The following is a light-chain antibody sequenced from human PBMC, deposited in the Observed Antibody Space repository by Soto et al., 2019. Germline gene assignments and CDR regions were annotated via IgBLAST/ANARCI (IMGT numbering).Light chain of an antibody. J-gene: IGKJ1*01. CDR1: QSVSSSH. V-gene: IGKV3-20*01. CDR2: DTS. CDR3: QQYRASPWT. Sequence: EVDLTQSPGSLSFSPVERATRAFMASQSVSSSHLAWYQQKRGQAPRLLIYDTSTRATGIPDRFSGSGSGTDFTLTISRLEPEDFAVYHCQQYRASPWTFGQGTKVDIK.